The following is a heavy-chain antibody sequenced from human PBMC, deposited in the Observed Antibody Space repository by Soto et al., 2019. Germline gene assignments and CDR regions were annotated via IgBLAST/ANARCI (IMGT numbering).Heavy chain of an antibody. D-gene: IGHD3-3*01. Sequence: QLQLQESGPGLVKPSETLSLTCTVSGGSISSSSYYWGWIRQPPGKGLEWIGSIYYSGSTYYNPSLKSRVTISVHTTKNQFALKLSSVTAADTAMYYCARNKTSILPLTDMTYYDFWSGPYYYYYYYMDVWGKGTTVTVCS. CDR1: GGSISSSSYY. J-gene: IGHJ6*03. CDR3: ARNKTSILPLTDMTYYDFWSGPYYYYYYYMDV. V-gene: IGHV4-39*01. CDR2: IYYSGST.